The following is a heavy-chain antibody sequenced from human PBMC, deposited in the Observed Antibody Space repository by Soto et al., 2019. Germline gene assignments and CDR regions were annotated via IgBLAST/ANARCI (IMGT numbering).Heavy chain of an antibody. CDR3: ARDRISGSSWSYYFDY. V-gene: IGHV3-30-3*01. J-gene: IGHJ4*02. D-gene: IGHD6-13*01. Sequence: QVQLVEPGGGVVQPGRSLRLSCAASGFTFSSYAMHWVRQAPGKGLEWVAVISYDGSNKYYADSVKGRFTISRDNSKNSLYLQMNSLRADDTAVYYCARDRISGSSWSYYFDYWGQGTLVTVSS. CDR1: GFTFSSYA. CDR2: ISYDGSNK.